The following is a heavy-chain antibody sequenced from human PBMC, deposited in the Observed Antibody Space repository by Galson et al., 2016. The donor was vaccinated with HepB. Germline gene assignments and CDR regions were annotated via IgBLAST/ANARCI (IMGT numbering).Heavy chain of an antibody. CDR2: IISVFDTA. J-gene: IGHJ3*02. V-gene: IGHV1-69*13. D-gene: IGHD3-10*01. CDR1: GGTFTDYG. Sequence: SVKVSCKASGGTFTDYGVSWVRQAPGQGLEWMGGIISVFDTAQYAQKFQGRVTITADESTSTAYMELSSLRSEDTAMYYCARSRLLWIGELWGPYAALDMWGQGTMVTVSS. CDR3: ARSRLLWIGELWGPYAALDM.